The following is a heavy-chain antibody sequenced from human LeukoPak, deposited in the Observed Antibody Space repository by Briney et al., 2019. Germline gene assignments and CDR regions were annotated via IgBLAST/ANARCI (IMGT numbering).Heavy chain of an antibody. D-gene: IGHD1-1*01. Sequence: GGSLRLSCAASGFTFSSYWMSWVRQAPGKGLEWVANVKQDGSEKFYVDSVKGRFTIFRDNAKNSLYLQMNSLRAEDTAVYYCARAYISPNWFDYWGQGTLVTVSS. V-gene: IGHV3-7*04. CDR1: GFTFSSYW. CDR2: VKQDGSEK. J-gene: IGHJ5*01. CDR3: ARAYISPNWFDY.